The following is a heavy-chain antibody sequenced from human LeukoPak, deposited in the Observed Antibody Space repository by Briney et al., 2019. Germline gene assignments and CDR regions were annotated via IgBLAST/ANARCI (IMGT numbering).Heavy chain of an antibody. V-gene: IGHV3-23*01. CDR3: ARVLSGSYSYALDY. J-gene: IGHJ4*02. D-gene: IGHD1-26*01. CDR1: GFTFSSYA. CDR2: VSGGGGTT. Sequence: GGSLRLSCAASGFTFSSYAMSWVRQAPGKGLEWVSTVSGGGGTTYYADSVKGRFTISRDNSKNTLYLQMNSLRAEDTAVYYCARVLSGSYSYALDYWGQGTLVTVSS.